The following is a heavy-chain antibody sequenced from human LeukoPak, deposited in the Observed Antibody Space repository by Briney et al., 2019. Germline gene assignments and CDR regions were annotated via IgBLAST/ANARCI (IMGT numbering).Heavy chain of an antibody. V-gene: IGHV3-21*04. CDR1: GFTFSNYS. Sequence: GGSLRLSCAASGFTFSNYSMNWVRQAPGKGLEWVSSISSSSSYIYYADSVKGRFTISRDNSKNTLYLQMNSLRAEDTAVYYCAKDIQAAMATAYYFDYWGQGTLVTVSS. D-gene: IGHD5-18*01. CDR2: ISSSSSYI. J-gene: IGHJ4*02. CDR3: AKDIQAAMATAYYFDY.